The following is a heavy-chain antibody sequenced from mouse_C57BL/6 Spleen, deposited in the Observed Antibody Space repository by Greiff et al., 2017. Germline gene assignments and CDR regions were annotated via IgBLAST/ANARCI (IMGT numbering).Heavy chain of an antibody. CDR1: GYTFTSYW. D-gene: IGHD1-1*01. V-gene: IGHV1-74*01. CDR2: IHPSDSDT. J-gene: IGHJ3*01. CDR3: AIESGSSYAWFAY. Sequence: QVQLQQPGAELVKPGASVKVSCKASGYTFTSYWMHWVKQRPGQGLEWIGRIHPSDSDTNYNQKFKGKATLTVDKSSSTAYMQLSSRTSEDSAVYYCAIESGSSYAWFAYWGQGTLVTVSA.